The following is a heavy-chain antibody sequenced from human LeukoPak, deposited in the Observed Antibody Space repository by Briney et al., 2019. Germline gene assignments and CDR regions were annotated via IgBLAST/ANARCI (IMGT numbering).Heavy chain of an antibody. V-gene: IGHV3-48*01. D-gene: IGHD3-3*01. CDR1: GFTFSSYS. Sequence: PGGSLRLSCAASGFTFSSYSMNWVRQAPGKGLEWVSYISSSSSTIYYADSVKGRFTISRVNAKNSLYLQMNSLRAEDTAVYYCARAPRFFSVDYWGQGTLVTVSS. J-gene: IGHJ4*02. CDR2: ISSSSSTI. CDR3: ARAPRFFSVDY.